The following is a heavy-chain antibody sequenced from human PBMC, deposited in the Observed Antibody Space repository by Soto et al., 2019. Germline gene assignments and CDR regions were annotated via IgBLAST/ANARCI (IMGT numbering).Heavy chain of an antibody. Sequence: QVQLVQSGAEVKKPGSAVKVSCKASGGTFSSYAISWVRQAPGQVLEWMGGIIPIFGTANYAQKFQGRVTITVDEATSTAYMELSSLRSEDTAVYYCSRDFIDYAILTGYPTYSYGMDVCGQGPTVTVSS. CDR2: IIPIFGTA. CDR1: GGTFSSYA. J-gene: IGHJ6*02. CDR3: SRDFIDYAILTGYPTYSYGMDV. V-gene: IGHV1-69*01. D-gene: IGHD3-9*01.